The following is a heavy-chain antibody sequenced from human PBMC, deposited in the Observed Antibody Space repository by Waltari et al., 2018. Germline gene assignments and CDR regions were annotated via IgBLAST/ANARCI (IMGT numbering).Heavy chain of an antibody. CDR1: GFTVSSYE. CDR3: ARDLPAGDIDY. D-gene: IGHD6-13*01. Sequence: EVQLMESGGGLVQLGGSRRLSCAASGFTVSSYEMIWVRQAPGEGLEWVSYISSSGGTMFYAESVQGRFTISRDNAKSSLFLQIINARADDTAVYYCARDLPAGDIDYWGQGTLVTVSS. CDR2: ISSSGGTM. V-gene: IGHV3-48*03. J-gene: IGHJ4*02.